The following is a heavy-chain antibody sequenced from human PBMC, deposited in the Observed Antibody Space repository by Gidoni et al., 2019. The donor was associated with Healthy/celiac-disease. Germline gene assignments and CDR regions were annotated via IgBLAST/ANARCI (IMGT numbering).Heavy chain of an antibody. Sequence: EVQLVESGRGLVKPGGSLRLSCAASGFTFSSYSMNWVRQAPGKGLEWVSSISSSSSYIYYADSVKGRFTISRDNAKNSLYLQMNSLRAEDTAVYYCARPIIAAAGYYFDYWGQGTLVTVSS. J-gene: IGHJ4*02. CDR1: GFTFSSYS. CDR3: ARPIIAAAGYYFDY. CDR2: ISSSSSYI. D-gene: IGHD6-13*01. V-gene: IGHV3-21*01.